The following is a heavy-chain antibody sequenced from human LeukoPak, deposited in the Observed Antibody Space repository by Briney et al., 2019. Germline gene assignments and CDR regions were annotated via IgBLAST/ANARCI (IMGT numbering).Heavy chain of an antibody. CDR2: IYNSWST. CDR1: GGSINNYY. J-gene: IGHJ4*02. D-gene: IGHD2-15*01. CDR3: ATLVGYCSAVSCNDF. Sequence: SETLSLTCNVSGGSINNYYWSWIRQPPGKGLEWIAYIYNSWSTSYNHSLKSRVTISVDTSKNQFSLRLNSVTAADTAVYYCATLVGYCSAVSCNDFWGQGTLVTVSS. V-gene: IGHV4-59*01.